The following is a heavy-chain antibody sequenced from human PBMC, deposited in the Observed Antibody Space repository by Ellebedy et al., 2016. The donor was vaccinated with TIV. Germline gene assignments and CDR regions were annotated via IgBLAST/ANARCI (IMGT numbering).Heavy chain of an antibody. CDR1: GYSFSHYW. D-gene: IGHD7-27*01. V-gene: IGHV5-51*01. Sequence: GESLKISCKGSGYSFSHYWIGWVRQMPGKGLEWMGIIYPGDSDTRDSPSFRDQVTLSVDASTSTAYLQWISLKASDTTMYYCARGTLGSGFDYWGQGTLVTVSS. CDR3: ARGTLGSGFDY. CDR2: IYPGDSDT. J-gene: IGHJ4*01.